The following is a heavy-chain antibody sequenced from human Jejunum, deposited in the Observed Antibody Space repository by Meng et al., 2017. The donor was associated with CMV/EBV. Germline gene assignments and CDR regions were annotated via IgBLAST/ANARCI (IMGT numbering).Heavy chain of an antibody. CDR2: MHSGGDT. D-gene: IGHD3-10*01. Sequence: EVQVGESGGGVVQPGWSLGLFCAVSGFSVSDSYMNWVRQAPEKGLEWVSVMHSGGDTYYAESVKGRFTISRDDSKNTIYLQMNNLKTEDTALYYCARGEGVPPGEWGQGTLVTVSS. CDR3: ARGEGVPPGE. CDR1: GFSVSDSY. V-gene: IGHV3-66*01. J-gene: IGHJ4*02.